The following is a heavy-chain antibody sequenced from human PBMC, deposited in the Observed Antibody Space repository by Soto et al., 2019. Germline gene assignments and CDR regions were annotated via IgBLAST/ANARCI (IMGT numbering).Heavy chain of an antibody. Sequence: SETLSLTCTVSGGSISSGDYYWSWIRQPPGKGLEWIGYIYYSGSTYYNPSLKSRVTISVDTSKNQFSLKLSSVTAADTAVYYCARAGSIAAMNWFDPWGQGTLVTVSS. CDR2: IYYSGST. D-gene: IGHD6-6*01. V-gene: IGHV4-30-4*01. CDR3: ARAGSIAAMNWFDP. J-gene: IGHJ5*02. CDR1: GGSISSGDYY.